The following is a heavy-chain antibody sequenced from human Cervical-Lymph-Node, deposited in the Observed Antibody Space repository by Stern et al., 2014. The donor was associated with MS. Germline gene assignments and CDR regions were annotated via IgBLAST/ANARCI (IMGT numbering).Heavy chain of an antibody. J-gene: IGHJ3*02. D-gene: IGHD2-15*01. CDR1: GYTFTSYG. CDR2: ISAYNGNT. CDR3: ARVLLGSENAFDI. Sequence: QVQLGQSGAEVKKPGASGQVSCKASGYTFTSYGIRWVRQAPGQGLEWMGWISAYNGNTNYAQKLQGRVTMTTDSSTSTAYMELRSLRSDYTAVYYCARVLLGSENAFDIWGQGTMVTVSS. V-gene: IGHV1-18*01.